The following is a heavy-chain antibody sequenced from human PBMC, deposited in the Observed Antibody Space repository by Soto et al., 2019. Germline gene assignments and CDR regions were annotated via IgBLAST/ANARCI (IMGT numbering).Heavy chain of an antibody. J-gene: IGHJ5*02. D-gene: IGHD1-26*01. CDR2: ISSSSSTI. CDR1: GFTFSSYS. Sequence: EVQLVESGGGLVQPGGSLRLSCAASGFTFSSYSMNWVRQAPGKGLEWVSYISSSSSTIYYADSVKGRLTISRDNAKNSLSLRMNSLRDEDTAVYYCAREGGRLNWFDPWGQGTLVTVSS. CDR3: AREGGRLNWFDP. V-gene: IGHV3-48*02.